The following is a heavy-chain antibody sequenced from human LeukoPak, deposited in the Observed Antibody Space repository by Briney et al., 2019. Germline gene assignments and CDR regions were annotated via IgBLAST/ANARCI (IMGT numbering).Heavy chain of an antibody. J-gene: IGHJ4*02. CDR2: INSDGSST. CDR1: GFTFSSHW. Sequence: VGSLRLSCAASGFTFSSHWMHWVRQAPGKGLVWVSRINSDGSSTSYADSVKGRFTISRDNAKNTLYLEMNSLRVEDTAVHYCARAHPLDYWGQGTLVTVSS. CDR3: ARAHPLDY. V-gene: IGHV3-74*01.